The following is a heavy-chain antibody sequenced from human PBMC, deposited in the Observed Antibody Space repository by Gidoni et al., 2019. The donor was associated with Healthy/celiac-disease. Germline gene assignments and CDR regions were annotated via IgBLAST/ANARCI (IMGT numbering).Heavy chain of an antibody. Sequence: QVQLVQSGAEVKKPGASVKVSCKASGYTFTIYAMHWVRQAPGQRLEWMGWINAGNGNTKYSQKFQGRVTITRDTSASTAYMELSRLRSEDTAVYYCARTRGLSSSSEYWGQGTLVTVSS. CDR2: INAGNGNT. CDR1: GYTFTIYA. CDR3: ARTRGLSSSSEY. V-gene: IGHV1-3*01. J-gene: IGHJ4*02. D-gene: IGHD6-6*01.